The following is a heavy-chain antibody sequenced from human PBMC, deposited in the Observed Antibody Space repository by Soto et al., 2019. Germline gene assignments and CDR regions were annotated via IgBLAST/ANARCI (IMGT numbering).Heavy chain of an antibody. J-gene: IGHJ6*03. V-gene: IGHV4-59*08. Sequence: SETLSLTCTVSGGSISSYYWSWIQQPPGKGLEWIGYIYYSGSTNYNPSLKSRVTISVDTSKNQFSLKLSSVTAADTAVYYCARLLTGYEGPNIYYMDVWGKGTTVTVSS. D-gene: IGHD3-9*01. CDR2: IYYSGST. CDR3: ARLLTGYEGPNIYYMDV. CDR1: GGSISSYY.